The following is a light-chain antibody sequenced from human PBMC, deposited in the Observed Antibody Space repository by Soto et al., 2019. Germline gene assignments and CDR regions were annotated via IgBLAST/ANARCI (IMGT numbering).Light chain of an antibody. V-gene: IGKV1-5*01. CDR1: QSISNW. CDR2: HAS. Sequence: IQLTQSPSTLPASVGDRVTLTCRASQSISNWLAWYQQKPGTAPILLIYHASILETAVPSRFSGNGSGTEFTLTISSLQPGDFATYYCQQYNSYSFGQGSRVEIK. CDR3: QQYNSYS. J-gene: IGKJ1*01.